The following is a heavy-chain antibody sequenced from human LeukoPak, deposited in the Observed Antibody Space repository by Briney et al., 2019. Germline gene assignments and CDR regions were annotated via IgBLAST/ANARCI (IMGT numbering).Heavy chain of an antibody. CDR3: APGGGLDNSFINYFVP. CDR1: IDSISDYY. Sequence: SETLSLTCIVSIDSISDYYWSWIRQPAGKGLEWIGRVYSGVNNDYNPSLRSRVTMSVDTSKSQFSLNLISVTAADTAVYYCAPGGGLDNSFINYFVPWGQGILVIVSS. V-gene: IGHV4-4*07. J-gene: IGHJ5*02. D-gene: IGHD5-24*01. CDR2: VYSGVNN.